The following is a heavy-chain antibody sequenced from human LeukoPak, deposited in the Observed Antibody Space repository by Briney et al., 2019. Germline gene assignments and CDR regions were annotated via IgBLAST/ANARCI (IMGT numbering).Heavy chain of an antibody. CDR1: GYTFTGYY. CDR3: ARCWEPSSYYYYYYGVDV. CDR2: INPNSGGT. V-gene: IGHV1-2*02. D-gene: IGHD1-26*01. J-gene: IGHJ6*02. Sequence: ASVKVSCKASGYTFTGYYMHWVRQAPGQGLEWMGWINPNSGGTNYAQKFQGRVTMTRDTSISTAYMELSRLRSDDTAVYYCARCWEPSSYYYYYYGVDVWGQGTTVTVSS.